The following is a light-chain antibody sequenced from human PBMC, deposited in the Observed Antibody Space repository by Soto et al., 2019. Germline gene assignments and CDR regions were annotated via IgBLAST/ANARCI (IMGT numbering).Light chain of an antibody. CDR2: DVS. J-gene: IGLJ1*01. Sequence: QSALTQPASVSGSPGQSMTIPCTGASSDVGGFNYVSWYQQHPGKAPKLIIYDVSNRPSGVSNRFSGSKSDNTASLTISGLQAEDEADYYCSSYTNSPSYVFGTGTKLTVL. CDR3: SSYTNSPSYV. CDR1: SSDVGGFNY. V-gene: IGLV2-14*01.